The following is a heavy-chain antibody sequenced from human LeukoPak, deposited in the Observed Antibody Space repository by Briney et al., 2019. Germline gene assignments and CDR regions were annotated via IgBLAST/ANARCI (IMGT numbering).Heavy chain of an antibody. CDR1: GFTFSSYA. CDR3: ARDGLLGYCSSTSCPTPTFDY. Sequence: PGRSLRLSCAASGFTFSSYAMHWVRQAPGKGLEWVAVISYDGSNKYYADSVKGRFTISRDNSKNTLYLQMNSLRAKDTAVYYCARDGLLGYCSSTSCPTPTFDYWGQGTLVTVSS. J-gene: IGHJ4*02. D-gene: IGHD2-2*01. V-gene: IGHV3-30-3*01. CDR2: ISYDGSNK.